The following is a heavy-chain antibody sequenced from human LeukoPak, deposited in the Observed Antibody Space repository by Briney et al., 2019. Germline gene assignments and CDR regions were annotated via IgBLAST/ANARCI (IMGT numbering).Heavy chain of an antibody. J-gene: IGHJ5*02. Sequence: SQTLSLTCTVSGGSISSGGYYWSWIRQQPGKGLEWIGYIYYSGSTYYNPSLKSRVTTSVDTSKNQFSLKLTSVTAADTAVYYCARGTGGAAAADFDPWGQGTLVTVSS. D-gene: IGHD6-13*01. CDR1: GGSISSGGYY. V-gene: IGHV4-31*03. CDR3: ARGTGGAAAADFDP. CDR2: IYYSGST.